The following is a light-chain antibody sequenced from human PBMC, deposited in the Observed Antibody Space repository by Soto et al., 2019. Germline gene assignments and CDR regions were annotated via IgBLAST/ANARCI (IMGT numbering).Light chain of an antibody. CDR3: QQRGNWPLP. CDR1: QSIGRY. Sequence: ETVLTQSPATLSLSPGERATLSCRASQSIGRYLIWYQQKPGQAPRLLIYDASSRATGIPARFSGSGSGTDFTLTISSLEPEDFAVYYCQQRGNWPLPFGGGTKVEI. V-gene: IGKV3-11*01. J-gene: IGKJ4*01. CDR2: DAS.